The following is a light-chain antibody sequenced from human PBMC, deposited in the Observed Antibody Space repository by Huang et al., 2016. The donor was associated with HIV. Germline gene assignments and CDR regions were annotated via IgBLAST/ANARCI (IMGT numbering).Light chain of an antibody. V-gene: IGKV3D-15*01. CDR2: DTS. Sequence: EIVMTQSPATLSVSPGGGATLSCRASQNVRSNLAWYQQTPGQAPALLIYDTSTWASGVPARVSGSGSGTEFTLTISGLQSEDFAVYYCQQYDNWPPGLTFGGGTKVEI. J-gene: IGKJ4*01. CDR1: QNVRSN. CDR3: QQYDNWPPGLT.